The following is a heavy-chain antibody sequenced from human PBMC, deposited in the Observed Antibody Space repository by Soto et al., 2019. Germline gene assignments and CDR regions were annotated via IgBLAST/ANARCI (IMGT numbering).Heavy chain of an antibody. J-gene: IGHJ6*02. CDR1: GGSISSYY. CDR3: ARKRNHYGMDV. D-gene: IGHD4-4*01. CDR2: IYYSGST. Sequence: SETLSLTCTVSGGSISSYYWSWIRQPPGKGLEWIGYIYYSGSTNYNPSLKSRVTISVDTSKNQFSLKLSSVTAADTAVYYCARKRNHYGMDVWGQGTTVTLSS. V-gene: IGHV4-59*01.